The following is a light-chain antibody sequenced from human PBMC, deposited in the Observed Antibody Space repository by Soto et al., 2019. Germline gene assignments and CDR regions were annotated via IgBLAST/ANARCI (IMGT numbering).Light chain of an antibody. J-gene: IGKJ2*01. CDR2: AAS. CDR3: QQIHSTSSYT. CDR1: QTISSY. Sequence: DIQMTQSPSSLSASVGDRVTITCRASQTISSYLNWYQQKPGKAPKLLIYAASSLQNGVPSRFSGSGSGTDYTLTISSLQAEDFGTYYCQQIHSTSSYTFGQGSRVDVK. V-gene: IGKV1-39*01.